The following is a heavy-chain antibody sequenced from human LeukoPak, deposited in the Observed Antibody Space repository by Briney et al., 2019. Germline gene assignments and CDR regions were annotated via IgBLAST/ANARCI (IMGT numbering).Heavy chain of an antibody. CDR2: IYSGGST. J-gene: IGHJ4*02. D-gene: IGHD3-16*01. CDR3: ARVDLGLFDY. CDR1: GFTVSSNY. V-gene: IGHV3-66*02. Sequence: PGGSLRLSCAASGFTVSSNYMSWVRRAPGKGLEWVSVIYSGGSTYYADSVKGRFTISRDNSKNTLYLQMNSLRAEDTAVYYCARVDLGLFDYWGQGTLVTVSS.